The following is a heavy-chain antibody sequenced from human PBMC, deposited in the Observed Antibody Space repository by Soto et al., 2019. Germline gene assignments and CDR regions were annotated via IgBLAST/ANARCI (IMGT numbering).Heavy chain of an antibody. CDR2: ITGSGDYT. CDR3: ARQITSSFDY. V-gene: IGHV3-23*01. Sequence: EVQLLESGGGLVQPGGSLRLSCVASGFTFSIYNMNWVRQAPGKWLEWVSVITGSGDYTNYADSVKGRFTISRDNSKNTLYLQMNSLRAEDTAVYFCARQITSSFDYWCQGTLVTVSS. D-gene: IGHD1-20*01. CDR1: GFTFSIYN. J-gene: IGHJ4*02.